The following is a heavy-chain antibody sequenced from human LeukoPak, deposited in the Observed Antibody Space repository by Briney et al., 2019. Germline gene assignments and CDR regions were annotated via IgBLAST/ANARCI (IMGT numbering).Heavy chain of an antibody. Sequence: PGGSLRLSCAASGFTFSSYAMSWVRQAPGKGLEWVSAISGSGGSTYYADSVKGRSTISRDYSKNTLYLQMNSLRAEDTAVYYCAKDPYSNKDAFDIWGQGTMVTVSS. D-gene: IGHD6-13*01. CDR1: GFTFSSYA. CDR3: AKDPYSNKDAFDI. V-gene: IGHV3-23*01. CDR2: ISGSGGST. J-gene: IGHJ3*02.